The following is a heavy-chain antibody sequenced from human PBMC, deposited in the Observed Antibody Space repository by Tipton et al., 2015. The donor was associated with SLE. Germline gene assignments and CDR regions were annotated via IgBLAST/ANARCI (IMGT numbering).Heavy chain of an antibody. Sequence: TLSLTCAVSGDSISSPSYSWGWIRQPPGKGLEWIGSIFYSGSVYPNPSLQSRVTLSVDTSKNQFSLTLTSVTTADTAVYYCARHRYSTSMQVDYWGQGTLVTVSS. CDR2: IFYSGSV. CDR1: GDSISSPSYS. CDR3: ARHRYSTSMQVDY. D-gene: IGHD2/OR15-2a*01. V-gene: IGHV4-39*07. J-gene: IGHJ4*02.